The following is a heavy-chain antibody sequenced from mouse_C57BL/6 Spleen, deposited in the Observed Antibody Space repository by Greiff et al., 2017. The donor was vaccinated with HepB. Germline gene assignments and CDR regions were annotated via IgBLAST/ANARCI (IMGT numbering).Heavy chain of an antibody. CDR2: INPSTGGT. D-gene: IGHD1-1*02. V-gene: IGHV1-42*01. CDR3: ARGDYPYYFDY. CDR1: GYSFTGYY. J-gene: IGHJ2*01. Sequence: EVKVVESGPELVKPGASVKISCKASGYSFTGYYMNWVKQSPEKSLEWIGEINPSTGGTTYNQKFKAKATLTVDKSSSTAYMQLKSLTSEDSAVYYCARGDYPYYFDYWGQGTTLTVSS.